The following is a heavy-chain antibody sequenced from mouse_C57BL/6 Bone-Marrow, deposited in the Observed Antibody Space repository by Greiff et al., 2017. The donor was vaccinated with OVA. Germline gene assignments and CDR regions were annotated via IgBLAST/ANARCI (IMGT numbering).Heavy chain of an antibody. V-gene: IGHV7-1*01. CDR3: ARDGVYYGYEDWYFDV. Sequence: EVQRVESGGGLVQSGRSLRLSCATSGFTFSDFYMEWVRQAPGQGLEWIAASRNKANDYTTEYSASVKGRFIGSRDTSQSIRYLQMNALRAEDTAIYYCARDGVYYGYEDWYFDVWGTGTTVTVAS. CDR2: SRNKANDYTT. D-gene: IGHD2-2*01. CDR1: GFTFSDFY. J-gene: IGHJ1*03.